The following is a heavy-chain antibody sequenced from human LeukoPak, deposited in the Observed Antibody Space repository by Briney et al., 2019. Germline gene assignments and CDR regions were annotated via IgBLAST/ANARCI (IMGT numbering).Heavy chain of an antibody. CDR2: IKSKSDGGTV. CDR3: TTRRQDGW. D-gene: IGHD2-15*01. J-gene: IGHJ4*02. CDR1: GFTFSDAW. V-gene: IGHV3-15*01. Sequence: PGGSLRLSCVGSGFTFSDAWMSWVRQAPGKGLEWVGRIKSKSDGGTVDYAAPVKGRFTISRDDSRNTLYLQMNSLKTEDTAVYYCTTRRQDGWWGQGTLVTVS.